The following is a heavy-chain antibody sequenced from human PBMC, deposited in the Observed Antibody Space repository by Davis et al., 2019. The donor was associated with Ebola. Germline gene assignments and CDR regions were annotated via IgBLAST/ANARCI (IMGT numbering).Heavy chain of an antibody. CDR3: ARWLWAPGYFDY. Sequence: GESLKISCAASGFTFSSYAMSWVRQAPGKGLEWVSAISGSGGSTYYADSVRGRFTISRHNSKNTLYLQMNSLRAEDTAVYYCARWLWAPGYFDYWGQGTLVTVSS. CDR2: ISGSGGST. D-gene: IGHD5-24*01. CDR1: GFTFSSYA. J-gene: IGHJ4*02. V-gene: IGHV3-23*01.